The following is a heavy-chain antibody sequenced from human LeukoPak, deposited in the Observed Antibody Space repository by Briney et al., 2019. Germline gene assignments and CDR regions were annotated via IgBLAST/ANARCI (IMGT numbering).Heavy chain of an antibody. D-gene: IGHD3-3*01. CDR3: ARAKSSLRFLEWLLSFDY. CDR2: ISSSSSYI. V-gene: IGHV3-21*01. CDR1: GFTFSSYS. J-gene: IGHJ4*02. Sequence: GSLRLSCAASGFTFSSYSMNWVRQAPGKGLEWVSSISSSSSYIYYADSVKGRFTISRDNAKNSLYLQMNSLRAEDTAVYYCARAKSSLRFLEWLLSFDYWGQGTLVTVSS.